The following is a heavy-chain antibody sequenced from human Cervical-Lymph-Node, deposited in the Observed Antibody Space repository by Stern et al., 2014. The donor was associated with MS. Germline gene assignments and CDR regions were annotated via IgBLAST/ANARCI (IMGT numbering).Heavy chain of an antibody. CDR2: IYWDYDK. Sequence: QITLKESGPTLVKPTQTLTLTCTFSGFSLNTRGVGVGWIRQPPGKALEWLALIYWDYDKRYSPSLKSRLTITKDTSKNQVVLTMTNMDPVDTATYYCAHTLITLDRGVPFDYWGQGTLVTVSS. J-gene: IGHJ4*02. CDR1: GFSLNTRGVG. CDR3: AHTLITLDRGVPFDY. V-gene: IGHV2-5*02. D-gene: IGHD3-10*01.